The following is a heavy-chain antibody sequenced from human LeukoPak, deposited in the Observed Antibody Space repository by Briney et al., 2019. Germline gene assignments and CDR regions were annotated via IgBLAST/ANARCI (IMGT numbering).Heavy chain of an antibody. D-gene: IGHD3-3*01. CDR1: GGSISSSNW. Sequence: SETLSLTCAVSGGSISSSNWWSWVRQPPGKGLEWIGEIYHSGSTNYNPSLKSRVTISVDTSKNQFSLKLSSVTAADTAVYYCARAARSGYPIRAFDIWGQGSMVTVSS. V-gene: IGHV4-4*02. J-gene: IGHJ3*02. CDR3: ARAARSGYPIRAFDI. CDR2: IYHSGST.